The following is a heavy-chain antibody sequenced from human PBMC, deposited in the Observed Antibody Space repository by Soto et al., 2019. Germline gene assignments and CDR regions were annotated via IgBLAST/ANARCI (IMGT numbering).Heavy chain of an antibody. V-gene: IGHV3-66*01. CDR3: GTTEARQSIYYSYYYMDV. Sequence: GGSLRLSCAASGFTVSSNYMSWVRQAPGKGLEWVSVIYSGGSTYYADSVKGRFTISRDNSKNTLYLQMNSLRAEDTAVDYCGTTEARQSIYYSYYYMDVGGKGTTVTVSS. J-gene: IGHJ6*03. CDR1: GFTVSSNY. D-gene: IGHD6-6*01. CDR2: IYSGGST.